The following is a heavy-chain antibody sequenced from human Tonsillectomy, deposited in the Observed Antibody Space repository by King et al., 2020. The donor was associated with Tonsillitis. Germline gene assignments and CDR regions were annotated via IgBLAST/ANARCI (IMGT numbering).Heavy chain of an antibody. D-gene: IGHD1-26*01. CDR1: GFTISTYW. CDR2: IRQDGGTK. J-gene: IGHJ3*02. V-gene: IGHV3-7*01. Sequence: DVQLVESGGGLVQPGGSLRLSCAASGFTISTYWMSWVRQAPGRGLEWVANIRQDGGTKYYVDSVRGRFTISRDNAQNSHYLQINSLRAEDTAVYFCARLKMGAPPQDVFDIWGQGTMVTVSS. CDR3: ARLKMGAPPQDVFDI.